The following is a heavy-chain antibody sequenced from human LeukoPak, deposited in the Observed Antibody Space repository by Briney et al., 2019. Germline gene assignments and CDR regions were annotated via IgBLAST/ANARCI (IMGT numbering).Heavy chain of an antibody. CDR2: IMSDGRST. CDR1: GFTFTTYG. V-gene: IGHV3-74*01. CDR3: AIIGYNWRLDY. J-gene: IGHJ4*02. Sequence: GGSLRLSCAASGFTFTTYGMHWVRQAPGKGLVWVSRIMSDGRSTYADSVKGRFTISRDNAKNSLYLQMNSLGAEDTAIYYCAIIGYNWRLDYWGQGILVTVSS. D-gene: IGHD1-1*01.